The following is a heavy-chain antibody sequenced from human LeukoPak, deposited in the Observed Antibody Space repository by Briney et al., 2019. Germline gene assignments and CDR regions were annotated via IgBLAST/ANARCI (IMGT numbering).Heavy chain of an antibody. D-gene: IGHD2-15*01. CDR1: GGSVSGYY. CDR3: ARIHRYCSGGACYVLDN. V-gene: IGHV4-59*02. J-gene: IGHJ4*02. Sequence: KASATLSLTCVVSGGSVSGYYWGWIRQPPGRGLEWIGYVYYSGSTNYNPSFKSRITISVDTSRNQFSLQLSSVTAADTAVYYCARIHRYCSGGACYVLDNWGQGTLVAVSS. CDR2: VYYSGST.